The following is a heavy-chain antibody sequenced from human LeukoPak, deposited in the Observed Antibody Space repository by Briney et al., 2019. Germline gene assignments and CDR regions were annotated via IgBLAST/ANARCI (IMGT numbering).Heavy chain of an antibody. CDR1: GYTLTELS. CDR3: TTANRLTRDSSGYYPDS. V-gene: IGHV1-24*01. CDR2: FDPEDGET. J-gene: IGHJ4*02. Sequence: GASVKVSCMVSGYTLTELSTHWVRQAPGQGLEWMGGFDPEDGETVYAQKFQGRVTMTEDTSTDTAYMELSSLRSEDTAVYYCTTANRLTRDSSGYYPDSWGQGTLVTVSS. D-gene: IGHD3-22*01.